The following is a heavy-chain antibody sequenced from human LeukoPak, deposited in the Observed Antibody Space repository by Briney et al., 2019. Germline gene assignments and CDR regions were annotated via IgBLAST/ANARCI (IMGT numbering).Heavy chain of an antibody. D-gene: IGHD3-3*01. V-gene: IGHV4-38-2*02. CDR1: GYSISSGYY. Sequence: PSETLSLTCTVSGYSISSGYYWGWIRQPPGKVLGWGGSIYHSGSTYYNPSIKSRVTISVDTSKNPFSLTLSSVTAAHTAVYYCARCLGKGSGSDLKNWFAPWGQGTLVTVSS. CDR3: ARCLGKGSGSDLKNWFAP. J-gene: IGHJ5*02. CDR2: IYHSGST.